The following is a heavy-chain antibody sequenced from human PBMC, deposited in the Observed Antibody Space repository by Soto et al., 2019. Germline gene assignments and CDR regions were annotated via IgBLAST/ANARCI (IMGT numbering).Heavy chain of an antibody. Sequence: GGSLRLSCAASGFTFSSYTMSWVRQAPGKGLEWVSIITSDGRTYYADSVKGRFTISRDNSKNTVYLQMNSLRAEDTAVYYCAKDYSTVTTDPLSVVLFDYWGQGALVTVSS. D-gene: IGHD4-17*01. CDR1: GFTFSSYT. J-gene: IGHJ4*02. CDR3: AKDYSTVTTDPLSVVLFDY. V-gene: IGHV3-23*01. CDR2: ITSDGRT.